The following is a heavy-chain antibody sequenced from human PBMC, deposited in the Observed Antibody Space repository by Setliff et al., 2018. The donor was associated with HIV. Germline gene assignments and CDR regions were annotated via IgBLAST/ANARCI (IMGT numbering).Heavy chain of an antibody. CDR1: GYNFFSYG. D-gene: IGHD4-17*01. V-gene: IGHV1-18*01. J-gene: IGHJ4*02. CDR2: ISTFDGNT. CDR3: ARVPGDYGDNPIDY. Sequence: GASVKVSCKASGYNFFSYGISWVRQAPGQGLEWMGWISTFDGNTDYAQNVQDRVTMTTDTSTSTVYMELRSLRSDGTAVYYCARVPGDYGDNPIDYGGQGTLVTVSS.